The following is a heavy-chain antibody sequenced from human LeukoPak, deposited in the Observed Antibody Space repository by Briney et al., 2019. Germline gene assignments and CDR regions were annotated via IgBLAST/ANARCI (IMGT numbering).Heavy chain of an antibody. CDR2: MSGSGGST. D-gene: IGHD3-3*01. V-gene: IGHV3-23*01. Sequence: QTGGSLRLSCEASGFTFSNYAMSWVRQAPGKGLEWVSTMSGSGGSTYYADSVKGRFTISRDNSKNTLYLQMSSLRAEDTAVYYCAKDRITVFGVGRSTLFDSWGQGTLVTVSS. J-gene: IGHJ4*02. CDR1: GFTFSNYA. CDR3: AKDRITVFGVGRSTLFDS.